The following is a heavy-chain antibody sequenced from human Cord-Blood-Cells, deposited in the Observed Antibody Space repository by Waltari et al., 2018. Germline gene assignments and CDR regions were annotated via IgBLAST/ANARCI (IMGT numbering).Heavy chain of an antibody. V-gene: IGHV3-48*03. CDR1: GFTFSSYE. Sequence: EVQLVESGGGLVQPGGSLRLSCAASGFTFSSYEMNWVRQAPGKGLEWVSYNSGSGSTIYYADSGKGRFTISRDNAKNSLYLQMNSLRAEDTAVYYCLYSSSWYSSGYFDYWGQGTLVTVSS. D-gene: IGHD6-13*01. J-gene: IGHJ4*02. CDR3: LYSSSWYSSGYFDY. CDR2: NSGSGSTI.